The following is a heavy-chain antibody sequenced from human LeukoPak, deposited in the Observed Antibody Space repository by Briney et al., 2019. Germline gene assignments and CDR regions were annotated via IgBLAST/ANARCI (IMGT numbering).Heavy chain of an antibody. CDR1: GFTFSDYY. Sequence: GGSLRLSCAASGFTFSDYYMSWIRQAPGKGLEWVSYISSSGSTIYYADSVKGRFTISRDNAKNSLYLQMNGPRAEDTAVYYCARSRYSYGYFDYWGQGTLVTVSS. D-gene: IGHD5-18*01. J-gene: IGHJ4*02. CDR3: ARSRYSYGYFDY. CDR2: ISSSGSTI. V-gene: IGHV3-11*04.